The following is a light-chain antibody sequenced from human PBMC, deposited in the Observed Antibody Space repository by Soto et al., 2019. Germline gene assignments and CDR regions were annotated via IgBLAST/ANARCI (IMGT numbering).Light chain of an antibody. Sequence: DLQMTQSPSSLSASVGDRVTITCHASQDISNYLNWYQQKPGKAPKLLISDASKLQTGVPSRFSGRGSGTDFTFTISSLQPEDIATYHCQQYENVPITFGGGTKVEIK. CDR3: QQYENVPIT. V-gene: IGKV1-33*01. CDR1: QDISNY. CDR2: DAS. J-gene: IGKJ4*01.